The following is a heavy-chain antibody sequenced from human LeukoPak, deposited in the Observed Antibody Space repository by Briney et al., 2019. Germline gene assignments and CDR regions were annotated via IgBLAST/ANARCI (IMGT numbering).Heavy chain of an antibody. J-gene: IGHJ6*03. V-gene: IGHV1-69*04. Sequence: SVKVSCKASGGTFSSYAISWVRQAPGQGLEWMGRIIPILGIANYAQKFQGRVTITADKSTSTAYTELSSLRSEDTAVYYCARKGPAAYDYYYMDVWGKGTTVTVSS. D-gene: IGHD2-2*01. CDR1: GGTFSSYA. CDR3: ARKGPAAYDYYYMDV. CDR2: IIPILGIA.